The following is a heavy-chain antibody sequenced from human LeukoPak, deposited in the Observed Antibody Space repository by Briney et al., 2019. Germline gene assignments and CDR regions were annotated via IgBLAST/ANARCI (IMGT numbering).Heavy chain of an antibody. V-gene: IGHV4-39*07. CDR1: GGSISSSSYY. D-gene: IGHD2-15*01. CDR3: ARGYCSGGSCYSYYYYDYMDV. CDR2: IYYSGST. J-gene: IGHJ6*03. Sequence: PSETLSLTCTVSGGSISSSSYYWGWIRQPPGKGLEWIGGIYYSGSTYYNPSLKSRVTISVDTSKNQFSLKLSSVTAADTGVYYCARGYCSGGSCYSYYYYDYMDVWGKGTTVTVSS.